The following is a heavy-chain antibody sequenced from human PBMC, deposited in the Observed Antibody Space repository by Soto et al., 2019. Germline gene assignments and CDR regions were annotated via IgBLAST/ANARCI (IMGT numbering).Heavy chain of an antibody. CDR3: ARAHYYDSSGPPSGMDV. CDR2: IYTSGST. CDR1: GGSISSYY. J-gene: IGHJ6*02. V-gene: IGHV4-4*07. D-gene: IGHD3-22*01. Sequence: SETLSLTCTVSGGSISSYYWSWIRQPPGKGLEWIGRIYTSGSTNYNPSLKSRVTMSVDTSKNQFSLKLSSVTAADTAVYYCARAHYYDSSGPPSGMDVWGQGTTVTVSS.